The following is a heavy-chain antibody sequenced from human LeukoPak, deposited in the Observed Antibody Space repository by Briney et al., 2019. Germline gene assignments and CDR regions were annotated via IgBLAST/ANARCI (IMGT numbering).Heavy chain of an antibody. CDR1: GFTFSSYA. CDR3: AKDNGPHGTSNWFDP. J-gene: IGHJ5*02. D-gene: IGHD1-7*01. V-gene: IGHV3-23*01. Sequence: GSLRLSCAASGFTFSSYAMSWVRQAPGKGLEWVSAISGSGGSTYYADSVKGRFTISRDNSKNTLYLQMNSLRAEDTAVYYCAKDNGPHGTSNWFDPWGQGTLVTVSS. CDR2: ISGSGGST.